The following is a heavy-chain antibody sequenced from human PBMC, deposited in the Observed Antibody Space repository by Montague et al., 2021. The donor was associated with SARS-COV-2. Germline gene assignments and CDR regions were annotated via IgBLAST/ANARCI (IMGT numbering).Heavy chain of an antibody. CDR3: ARDNYGDWGYDGFDV. D-gene: IGHD4-17*01. Sequence: SETLSLTCTVSGGSIGTYYWNWIRQSPGKGLEWLGYIYYTGSTKYNPSLKSRVTISMDTSRDQLSLRLKSVTAADTAVYYCARDNYGDWGYDGFDVWGQGTTVIVSS. V-gene: IGHV4-59*01. CDR2: IYYTGST. CDR1: GGSIGTYY. J-gene: IGHJ6*02.